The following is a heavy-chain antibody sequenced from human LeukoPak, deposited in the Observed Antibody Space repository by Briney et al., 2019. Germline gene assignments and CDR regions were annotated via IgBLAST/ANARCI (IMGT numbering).Heavy chain of an antibody. D-gene: IGHD3-3*01. CDR3: ARVDYDFWSGYYTGGNYYYYYGMDV. J-gene: IGHJ6*02. CDR2: IKQDGSEK. Sequence: GRSLRLSCAASGFTFSSYWISWVRQAPGKGLEWVANIKQDGSEKYYVDSVKCRFTISRDNAKSSLYLQMNSLRAEDTAVYYCARVDYDFWSGYYTGGNYYYYYGMDVWGQGTTVTVSS. V-gene: IGHV3-7*01. CDR1: GFTFSSYW.